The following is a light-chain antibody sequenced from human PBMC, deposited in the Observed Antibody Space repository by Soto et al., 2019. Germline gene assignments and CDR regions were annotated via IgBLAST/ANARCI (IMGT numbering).Light chain of an antibody. Sequence: EIVLTQSPGTLSLSPGERATLSCRASQSVSSSYLAWYQQKPGQAPRLLVYAASSRATDIPDRFSGSGSGTDFSLTISRLEPEHFRMYYCQLYGSVKTFGQGTKVEI. CDR2: AAS. V-gene: IGKV3-20*01. CDR3: QLYGSVKT. CDR1: QSVSSSY. J-gene: IGKJ1*01.